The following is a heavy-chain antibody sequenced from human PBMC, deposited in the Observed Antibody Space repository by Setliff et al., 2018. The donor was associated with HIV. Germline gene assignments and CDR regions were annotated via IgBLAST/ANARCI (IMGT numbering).Heavy chain of an antibody. Sequence: PSETLSLTCTVSGASVTSGYYYWSWIRQTAGKGLEWIGHVYTGGSTKYTSSLKSRVTMSLDTSRCQFSLNLTSVTAADTAVYYCASLGSSGYYFHYWGQGILVTVSS. CDR3: ASLGSSGYYFHY. J-gene: IGHJ4*02. V-gene: IGHV4-61*09. CDR2: VYTGGST. CDR1: GASVTSGYYY. D-gene: IGHD3-22*01.